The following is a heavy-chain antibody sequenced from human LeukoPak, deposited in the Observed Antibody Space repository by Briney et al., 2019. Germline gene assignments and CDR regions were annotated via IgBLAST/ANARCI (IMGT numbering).Heavy chain of an antibody. D-gene: IGHD4-17*01. CDR1: GITLSVYW. J-gene: IGHJ4*02. CDR3: AKDRTVTYTFDY. Sequence: PGGSLRLSCAASGITLSVYWMSWVRQAPGKGLEWVANIKQDGSEKYYRDSVQGRFTISRDNAKNSLYLQMNSLRAEDTAVYYCAKDRTVTYTFDYWGQGILVTVSS. CDR2: IKQDGSEK. V-gene: IGHV3-7*01.